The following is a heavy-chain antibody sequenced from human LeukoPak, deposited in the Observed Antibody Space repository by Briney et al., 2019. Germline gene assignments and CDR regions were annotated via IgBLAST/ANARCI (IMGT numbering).Heavy chain of an antibody. Sequence: LWASVKVSCKASGYTFTGYYMHWVRQAPGQGLDWMGWINPNSGGTNYAQKFQGRVTMTRDTSISTAYMELSRLRSDDTAVYYCARAPIQLWEFDYWGQGTLVTVSS. J-gene: IGHJ4*02. V-gene: IGHV1-2*02. CDR1: GYTFTGYY. CDR2: INPNSGGT. CDR3: ARAPIQLWEFDY. D-gene: IGHD5-18*01.